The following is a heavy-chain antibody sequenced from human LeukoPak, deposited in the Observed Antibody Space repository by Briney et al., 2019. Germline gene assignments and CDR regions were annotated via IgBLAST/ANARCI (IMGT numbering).Heavy chain of an antibody. J-gene: IGHJ6*02. D-gene: IGHD2-2*01. V-gene: IGHV4-34*01. CDR3: ARDVVVVPAASHYGMDV. CDR2: INHSGRT. CDR1: GGTFSDYF. Sequence: SETLSFTCAVYGGTFSDYFWGWIRQPPGKGLKWIGEINHSGRTYYNPSLKSRVTISVDTSKNQFSLNLSSVTAADTAVYYCARDVVVVPAASHYGMDVWGQGTTVTVSS.